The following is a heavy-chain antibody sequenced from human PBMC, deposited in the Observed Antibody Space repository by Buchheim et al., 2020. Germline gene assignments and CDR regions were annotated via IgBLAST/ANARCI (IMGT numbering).Heavy chain of an antibody. CDR1: GGSIRSSSYF. CDR3: ATPSRSQDFDY. Sequence: QLQLQESGPGLVKPSETLSLTCSVVGGSIRSSSYFWGWIRQPPGKGLEWIGSIYSRGDRYYNPSLKSRVTISVDMSTNQFSLKLTSLTAADTAVYYCATPSRSQDFDYWGQGIL. CDR2: IYSRGDR. D-gene: IGHD2-15*01. V-gene: IGHV4-39*01. J-gene: IGHJ4*02.